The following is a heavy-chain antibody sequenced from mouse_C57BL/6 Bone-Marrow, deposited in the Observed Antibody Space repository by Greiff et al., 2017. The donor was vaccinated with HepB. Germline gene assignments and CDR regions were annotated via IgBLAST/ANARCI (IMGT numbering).Heavy chain of an antibody. Sequence: QVQLQQPGAELVKPGASVKMSCKASGYTFTSYWITWVKQRPGQGLEWIGNINPSNGGTNYNEKFKSKATLTVDKSSSTAYMQLSSLTSEDSAVYYCARSETYWYFDVWGTGTTVTVSS. CDR3: ARSETYWYFDV. CDR1: GYTFTSYW. CDR2: INPSNGGT. J-gene: IGHJ1*03. V-gene: IGHV1-53*01.